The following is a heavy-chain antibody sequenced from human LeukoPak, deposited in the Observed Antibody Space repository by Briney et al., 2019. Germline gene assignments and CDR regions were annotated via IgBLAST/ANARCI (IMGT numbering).Heavy chain of an antibody. Sequence: GGSLRLSCAASGFTFSSYWMSWVRQAPGKGLEWVANIKQDGSEKYYVDSVKGRFTISRDNAKNSLYLQMNSLRAEDTAVYYCASQIYDSSGYSGVDYWGQGTLVTVSS. D-gene: IGHD3-22*01. CDR1: GFTFSSYW. CDR2: IKQDGSEK. J-gene: IGHJ4*02. CDR3: ASQIYDSSGYSGVDY. V-gene: IGHV3-7*01.